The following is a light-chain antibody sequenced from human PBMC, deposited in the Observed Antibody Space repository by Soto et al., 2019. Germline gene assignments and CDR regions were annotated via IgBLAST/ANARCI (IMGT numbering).Light chain of an antibody. CDR3: QQYGSSPTFT. Sequence: EMLLTQFPCPLSVSPGENATHSCTAIQSVSGTYLAWYQRTPGQAPRLIIYDASSRATGIPDRFSASGSGTDFTLTISSLQPEDFAVYYCQQYGSSPTFTFGPGTKVDIK. J-gene: IGKJ3*01. V-gene: IGKV3-20*01. CDR2: DAS. CDR1: QSVSGTY.